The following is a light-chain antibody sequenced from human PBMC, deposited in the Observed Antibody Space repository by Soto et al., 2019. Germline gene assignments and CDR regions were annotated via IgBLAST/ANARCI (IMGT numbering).Light chain of an antibody. CDR3: QQRSNWPPA. V-gene: IGKV3-11*01. J-gene: IGKJ2*01. Sequence: EIVLTQSPATLSLSPGERATLSCRASQSVSSYLAWYQHKPGQAPRLLIYDASNSATGIPARFSGSGSGTDFTLTISSLEPGDFAVYYCQQRSNWPPAFGQGTKLEIK. CDR2: DAS. CDR1: QSVSSY.